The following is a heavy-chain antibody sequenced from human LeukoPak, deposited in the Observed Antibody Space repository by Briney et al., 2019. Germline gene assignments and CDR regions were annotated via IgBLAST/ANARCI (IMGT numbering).Heavy chain of an antibody. CDR3: ARNGGNSDFDY. Sequence: SETLSLTCAVSGGSISSRNWWSWVRQPPGKGLEWIGEIYHSGSTNYNPSLKSRVTISVDMSKNQFSLELSSVTAADTAVYYCARNGGNSDFDYWGQGTLVTVSS. V-gene: IGHV4-4*02. J-gene: IGHJ4*02. CDR2: IYHSGST. D-gene: IGHD4-23*01. CDR1: GGSISSRNW.